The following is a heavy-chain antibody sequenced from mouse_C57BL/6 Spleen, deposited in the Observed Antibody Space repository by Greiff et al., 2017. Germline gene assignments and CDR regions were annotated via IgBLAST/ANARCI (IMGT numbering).Heavy chain of an antibody. V-gene: IGHV5-12*01. Sequence: EVKLVESGGGLVQPGGSLKLSCAASGFTFSDYYMYWVRQTPEKRLEWVAYISNGGGSTYYPDTVKGRFTISRDNAKNTLYLQMSRLKSEDTAMXYCARREDYGGAWFAYWGQGTLVTVSA. CDR2: ISNGGGST. D-gene: IGHD2-4*01. CDR3: ARREDYGGAWFAY. J-gene: IGHJ3*01. CDR1: GFTFSDYY.